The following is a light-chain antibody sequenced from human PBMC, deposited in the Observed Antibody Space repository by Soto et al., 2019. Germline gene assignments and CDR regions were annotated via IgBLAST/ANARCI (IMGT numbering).Light chain of an antibody. CDR2: EVS. Sequence: QSALTQPPSVSGSPGQSVTISCTGTSSDVGSYNRVSWYQQPPGTAPKLMIYEVSNRPSGVPDRISGSKSGNTASLTISGLQAEDEADYYCRSFTSSSTLVFGGGTKVTVL. J-gene: IGLJ2*01. V-gene: IGLV2-18*02. CDR3: RSFTSSSTLV. CDR1: SSDVGSYNR.